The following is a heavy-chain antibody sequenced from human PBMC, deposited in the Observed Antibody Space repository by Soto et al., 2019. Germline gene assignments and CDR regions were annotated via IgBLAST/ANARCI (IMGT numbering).Heavy chain of an antibody. CDR2: IIPIFGTA. Sequence: QVQLVQSGAEVKKPGSSVKVSCKASGGTFSSYAISWVRQAPGQGLEWMGGIIPIFGTANYAQKFQGRVTITADESTRTDYMELSSLRSEDTAVYYCARGTYSSSHPFGPDYWGQGTLVTVSS. CDR1: GGTFSSYA. J-gene: IGHJ4*02. CDR3: ARGTYSSSHPFGPDY. V-gene: IGHV1-69*12. D-gene: IGHD6-13*01.